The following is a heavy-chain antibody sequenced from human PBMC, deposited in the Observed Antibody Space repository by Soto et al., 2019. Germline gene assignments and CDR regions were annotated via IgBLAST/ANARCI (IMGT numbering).Heavy chain of an antibody. V-gene: IGHV1-18*01. D-gene: IGHD3-22*01. CDR1: GYTFTSYG. J-gene: IGHJ4*02. CDR3: ASTPGYYYDSSGYGYYFDY. Sequence: EASVKVSCKASGYTFTSYGISWVRQAPGQGLEWMGWISAYNGNTNYAQKLQGRVTMTTDTSTSTAYIELRSLRSDDTAVYYCASTPGYYYDSSGYGYYFDYWGQGTLVTVSS. CDR2: ISAYNGNT.